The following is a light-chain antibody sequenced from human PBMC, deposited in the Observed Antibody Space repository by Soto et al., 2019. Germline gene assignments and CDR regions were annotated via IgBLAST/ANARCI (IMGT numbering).Light chain of an antibody. CDR2: EVS. J-gene: IGLJ3*02. CDR3: SSYTTSSTWV. Sequence: QSVLTQPASVSGSPGQSITISCTGTSNDVGGYNYVSWYQQHPGKAPKLMIYEVSNRPSGVSNRFSGSKSGSTASLTISGLQAEDEADYYCSSYTTSSTWVFGGGTKLTVL. V-gene: IGLV2-14*01. CDR1: SNDVGGYNY.